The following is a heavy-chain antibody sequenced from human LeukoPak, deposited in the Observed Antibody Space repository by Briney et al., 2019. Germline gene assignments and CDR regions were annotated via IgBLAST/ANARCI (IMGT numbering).Heavy chain of an antibody. V-gene: IGHV3-15*01. Sequence: GGSLRLSCAASGFTFSNAWMSWVRQAPGKGLEWVGRIKSKTDGGSTDYAAPVKGRFTISRDDSKNTLYLQMNSLKTEDTAVYYCTTESSISNIVGATHFDYWGQGTLVTVSS. CDR3: TTESSISNIVGATHFDY. CDR1: GFTFSNAW. J-gene: IGHJ4*02. D-gene: IGHD1-26*01. CDR2: IKSKTDGGST.